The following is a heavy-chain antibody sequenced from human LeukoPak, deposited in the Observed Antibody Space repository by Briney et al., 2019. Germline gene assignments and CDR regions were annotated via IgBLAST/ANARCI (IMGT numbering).Heavy chain of an antibody. Sequence: GGSLRLSCAASGFTFSSYAMSWVRQAPGKGLEWVAVISYDGSNKYYADSVKGRFTISRDNSKNTLYLQMNSLRAEDTAVYYCAKDLYTAGIVVVPAAIEEDYWGQGTLVTVSS. CDR2: ISYDGSNK. CDR1: GFTFSSYA. D-gene: IGHD2-2*01. CDR3: AKDLYTAGIVVVPAAIEEDY. J-gene: IGHJ4*02. V-gene: IGHV3-30*18.